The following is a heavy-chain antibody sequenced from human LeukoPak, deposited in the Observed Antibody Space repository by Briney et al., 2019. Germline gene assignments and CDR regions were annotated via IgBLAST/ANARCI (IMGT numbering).Heavy chain of an antibody. CDR1: GLTFSSYA. J-gene: IGHJ3*02. Sequence: GRSLRLSCAASGLTFSSYAMHWVRQAPGKGLEWVAVISYDGSNNYYAYFVNGRFTISRDNSKNTLYLQMNSLRAEDTAVYYCASSWHDDAFDIWGQGTMVTVSS. V-gene: IGHV3-30-3*01. CDR2: ISYDGSNN. CDR3: ASSWHDDAFDI.